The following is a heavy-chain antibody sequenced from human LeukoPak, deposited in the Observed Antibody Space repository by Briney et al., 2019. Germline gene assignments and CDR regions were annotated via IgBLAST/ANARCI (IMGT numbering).Heavy chain of an antibody. J-gene: IGHJ4*02. D-gene: IGHD2-2*01. CDR3: ARDYCSSTSCSPPNYFDY. Sequence: GGSLRLSCAASGFTFSSYAMSWVRQAPGKGLEWVSAISGSGGSTYYADSVKGRFTISRDNSKNTLYLQMNSLRAEDTAVYYCARDYCSSTSCSPPNYFDYWGQGTLVTVSS. V-gene: IGHV3-23*01. CDR1: GFTFSSYA. CDR2: ISGSGGST.